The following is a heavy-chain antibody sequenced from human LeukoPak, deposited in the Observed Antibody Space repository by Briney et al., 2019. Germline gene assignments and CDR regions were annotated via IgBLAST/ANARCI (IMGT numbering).Heavy chain of an antibody. D-gene: IGHD4-17*01. CDR2: IIPILGIA. CDR1: GGTFSSYA. CDR3: ARARSYSTVTPFYYCGMDV. Sequence: SVKVSCTASGGTFSSYAISWVRQAPGQGLEWMGRIIPILGIANYAQKFQGRVTITADKSTSTAYMELSSLRSEDTAVYYCARARSYSTVTPFYYCGMDVWGQGTTVTVSS. V-gene: IGHV1-69*04. J-gene: IGHJ6*02.